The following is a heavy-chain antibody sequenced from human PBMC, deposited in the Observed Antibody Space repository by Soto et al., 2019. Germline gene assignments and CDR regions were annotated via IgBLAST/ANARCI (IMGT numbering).Heavy chain of an antibody. V-gene: IGHV3-30-3*01. CDR2: ISYDGSNK. CDR1: GFTFSSYA. Sequence: RLSCAASGFTFSSYAMHWVRQAPGKGLEWVAVISYDGSNKYYADSVKGRFTISRDNSKNTLYLQMNSLRAEDTAVYYCARAYTGNVWSGYYPYYYYGMDVWGQGTTVTVSS. CDR3: ARAYTGNVWSGYYPYYYYGMDV. D-gene: IGHD3-3*01. J-gene: IGHJ6*02.